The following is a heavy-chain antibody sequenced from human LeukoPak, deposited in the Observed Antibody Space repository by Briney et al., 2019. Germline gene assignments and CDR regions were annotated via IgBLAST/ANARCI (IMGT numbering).Heavy chain of an antibody. J-gene: IGHJ4*02. D-gene: IGHD6-13*01. CDR3: ARDRSGSNWYSDY. Sequence: GASVKVSCKASGYTFTSYYMHWVRQAPGQGLEWMGIINPSGGSTSYAQEFQGRVTMTRDTSTTTAYLELSSLISEDTAVYYCARDRSGSNWYSDYWGQGTLVTVSS. V-gene: IGHV1-46*01. CDR1: GYTFTSYY. CDR2: INPSGGST.